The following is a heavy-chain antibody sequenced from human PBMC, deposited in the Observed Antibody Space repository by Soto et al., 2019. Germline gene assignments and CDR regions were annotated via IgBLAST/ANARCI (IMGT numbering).Heavy chain of an antibody. Sequence: EVQLVESGGGLVQPGGSLRLSCAASGFPFSDYYMDWVRQIPGKGLEWIGRSRNKANSYSTEYVASVRARFTISRDDSKDSMYLQLNSLETDDTAVYYCARDTGGSYDSWGQGALVIVSS. J-gene: IGHJ5*01. V-gene: IGHV3-72*01. CDR1: GFPFSDYY. CDR3: ARDTGGSYDS. CDR2: SRNKANSYST. D-gene: IGHD1-26*01.